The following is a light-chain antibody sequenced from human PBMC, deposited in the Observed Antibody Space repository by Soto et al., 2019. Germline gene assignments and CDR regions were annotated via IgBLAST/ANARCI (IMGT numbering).Light chain of an antibody. CDR3: SSYTSSSTVV. J-gene: IGLJ2*01. CDR2: DVS. CDR1: SSDVGGYED. V-gene: IGLV2-14*01. Sequence: QSALTQPASVSGSPGQSITISCTGTSSDVGGYEDVSWYQQHPGTAPKLAIYDVSNRPSGVSNRCSGSKSGNTASLTISGRQAEDEADYYCSSYTSSSTVVFGGGTKLTVL.